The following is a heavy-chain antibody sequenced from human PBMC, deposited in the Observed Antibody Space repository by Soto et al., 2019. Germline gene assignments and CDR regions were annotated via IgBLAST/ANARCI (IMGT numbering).Heavy chain of an antibody. J-gene: IGHJ4*02. D-gene: IGHD3-10*01. CDR2: ISYDGSNK. Sequence: QVQLVESGGGVVQPGTSLRLSCAASGFMFSGYGMHWVRQAPGKGLEWVAVISYDGSNKDYTDSVKGRFTITRDNFKNTLYVQMDSLIPADTAVYLCAKDAEPAGWSGEPLWGTFDYWGQGALVTVSS. CDR3: AKDAEPAGWSGEPLWGTFDY. V-gene: IGHV3-30*18. CDR1: GFMFSGYG.